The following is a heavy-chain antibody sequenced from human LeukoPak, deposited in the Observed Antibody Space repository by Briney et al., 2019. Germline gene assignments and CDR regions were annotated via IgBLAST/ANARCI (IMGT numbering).Heavy chain of an antibody. V-gene: IGHV3-21*01. CDR2: ISSRSNYI. CDR1: GFTINTFT. D-gene: IGHD5-24*01. J-gene: IGHJ4*02. Sequence: PGGSLRLSCAASGFTINTFTVTWVRQAPGRGLEWVSSISSRSNYIYYADSVKGRFTISRDNANNTLYLQMNSLRVEDTAVYYCVRDNAYKFDYWGQGTLVTVSS. CDR3: VRDNAYKFDY.